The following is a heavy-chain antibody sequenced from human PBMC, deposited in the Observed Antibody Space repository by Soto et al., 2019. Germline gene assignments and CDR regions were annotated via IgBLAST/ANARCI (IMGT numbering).Heavy chain of an antibody. CDR3: ARGPYYYYDY. V-gene: IGHV4-31*02. D-gene: IGHD3-10*01. CDR2: IYYSGST. Sequence: SETRSLTCTVSGGSISSGGYYWSWIRQHPGKGLEWIGYIYYSGSTYYNPSLKSRVTISVDTSKNQFSLKLSSVTAADTAVYYCARGPYYYYDYWGQGTLVTVSS. J-gene: IGHJ4*02. CDR1: GGSISSGGYY.